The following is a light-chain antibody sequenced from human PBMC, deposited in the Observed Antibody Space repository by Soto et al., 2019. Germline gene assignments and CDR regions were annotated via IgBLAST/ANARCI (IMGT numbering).Light chain of an antibody. Sequence: QSALTQPASVSGSPGQSITISCTGTSSDVGGYNYVSWYQQHPGKAPKLMIYEVSNRPSGVSNRFSGSTSGNTASLTISGLQAEDEADYYCCAYTSSSTLGVFGSGTKLTVL. CDR2: EVS. CDR3: CAYTSSSTLGV. V-gene: IGLV2-14*01. CDR1: SSDVGGYNY. J-gene: IGLJ1*01.